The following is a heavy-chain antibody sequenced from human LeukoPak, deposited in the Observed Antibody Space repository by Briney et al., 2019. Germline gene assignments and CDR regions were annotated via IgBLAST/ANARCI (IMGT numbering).Heavy chain of an antibody. J-gene: IGHJ5*02. CDR3: TRGSRYCSSGSCYGWFDP. D-gene: IGHD2-15*01. V-gene: IGHV4-59*01. CDR1: GGSISSYY. Sequence: PSETLSLTCTVSGGSISSYYWSWIRQPPGEGLEWIGYIYYSGSANYNPSLKSRVTISVDTSKNQFSLKLNSVTAADTAIYYCTRGSRYCSSGSCYGWFDPWGQGTLVTVSS. CDR2: IYYSGSA.